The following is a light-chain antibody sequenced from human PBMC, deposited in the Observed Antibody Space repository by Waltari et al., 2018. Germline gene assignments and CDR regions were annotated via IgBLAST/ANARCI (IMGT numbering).Light chain of an antibody. CDR1: SGPSSNV. Sequence: QLVLALSPSASASLAASVKLTCTLSSGPSSNVVAWRPQRPEKGPRYLMKVNSDGSHSRGDEIPDRFSGSSSGAERYLTISNLQSEDEADYYCQTGGHGTWVFGGGTGLTVV. CDR2: VNSDGSH. V-gene: IGLV4-69*01. CDR3: QTGGHGTWV. J-gene: IGLJ3*02.